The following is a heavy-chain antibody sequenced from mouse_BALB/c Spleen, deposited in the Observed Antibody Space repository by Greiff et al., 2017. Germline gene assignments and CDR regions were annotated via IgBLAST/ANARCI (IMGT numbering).Heavy chain of an antibody. CDR1: GFDFSRYW. J-gene: IGHJ4*01. V-gene: IGHV4-1*02. Sequence: EVQGVESGGGLVQPGGSLKLSCAASGFDFSRYWMSWVRQAPGKGLEWIGEINPDSSTINYTPSLKDKFIISRDNAKNTLYLQMSKVRSEDTALYYCARPGRSYAMDYWGQGTSVTVSS. CDR3: ARPGRSYAMDY. CDR2: INPDSSTI.